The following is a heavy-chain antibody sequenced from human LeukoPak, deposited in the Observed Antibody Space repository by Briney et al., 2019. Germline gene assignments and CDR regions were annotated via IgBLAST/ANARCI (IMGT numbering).Heavy chain of an antibody. CDR3: ARGRGPPNTNRDFYYYYYMDV. J-gene: IGHJ6*03. V-gene: IGHV1-3*03. Sequence: ASVKVSCKTSGYTFTNYAIHWVRQAPGQRFEWMGWINAANGHTKYSQEFQGRITITRDTSATTAYMELSNLRSEDMALYYCARGRGPPNTNRDFYYYYYMDVWGTGTTVTVSS. CDR2: INAANGHT. D-gene: IGHD3-10*01. CDR1: GYTFTNYA.